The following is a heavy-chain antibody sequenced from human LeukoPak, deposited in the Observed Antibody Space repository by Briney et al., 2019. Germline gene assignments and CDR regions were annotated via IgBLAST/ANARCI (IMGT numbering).Heavy chain of an antibody. J-gene: IGHJ4*02. CDR3: ARDRACDY. V-gene: IGHV3-48*01. D-gene: IGHD3-10*01. Sequence: GGSLRLSCAASGFTFSSYNMNWVRQAPGEGRKWVAYIGNRGFTIYYADSVKGRFTIPRDNAKNSLSLQMNGRRAEDTAVYYCARDRACDYWGQGTLVTVSS. CDR1: GFTFSSYN. CDR2: IGNRGFTI.